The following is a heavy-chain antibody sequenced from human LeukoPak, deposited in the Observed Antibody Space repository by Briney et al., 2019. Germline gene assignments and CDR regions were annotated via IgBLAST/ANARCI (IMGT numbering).Heavy chain of an antibody. J-gene: IGHJ5*02. CDR1: GFTFSDHY. Sequence: GGSLRLSCAASGFTFSDHYMDWVRQAPGKGLEWVSSISSSSSYIYYADSVKGRFTISRDNAKNSLYLQMNSLRAEDTAVYYCARDWGSWFDPWGQGTLVTVSS. D-gene: IGHD3-16*01. CDR2: ISSSSSYI. V-gene: IGHV3-21*01. CDR3: ARDWGSWFDP.